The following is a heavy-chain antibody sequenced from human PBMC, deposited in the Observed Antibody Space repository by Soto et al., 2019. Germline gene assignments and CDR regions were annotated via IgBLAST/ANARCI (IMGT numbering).Heavy chain of an antibody. V-gene: IGHV4-59*08. CDR3: ARKRSGYDLFDY. J-gene: IGHJ4*01. CDR1: GGSISSFF. CDR2: VYYSGST. D-gene: IGHD5-12*01. Sequence: SETLSLTCTVSGGSISSFFWSWIRQPPGKGLEWIGYVYYSGSTSYNPSLKSRVTISVDTSKNQFSLKLRSVTAADTAVYYCARKRSGYDLFDYWGLGTLVTVSS.